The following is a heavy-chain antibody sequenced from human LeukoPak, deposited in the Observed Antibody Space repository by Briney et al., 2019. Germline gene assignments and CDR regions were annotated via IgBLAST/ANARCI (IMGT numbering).Heavy chain of an antibody. J-gene: IGHJ4*01. D-gene: IGHD3-10*01. CDR3: AKLPYGSVDY. CDR2: ISTSGSNT. CDR1: GGSISSSSYY. V-gene: IGHV3-23*01. Sequence: ETLSLTCTVSGGSISSSSYYWGWIRQPPGKGLEWVSTISTSGSNTYYADSVKGRFTISRDNSKSTLYLQMNSLRADDTAVYYCAKLPYGSVDYWGQGTLVTVSS.